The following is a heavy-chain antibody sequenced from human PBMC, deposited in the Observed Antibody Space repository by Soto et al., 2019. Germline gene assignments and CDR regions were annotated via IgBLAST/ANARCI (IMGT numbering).Heavy chain of an antibody. CDR2: LTVTGDSA. V-gene: IGHV3-23*01. CDR1: GFRLSDSA. J-gene: IGHJ6*03. Sequence: EVQLLGSGGGLVQPGGSLRLSCAASGFRLSDSAVSWVRQAPGKGLEWVSSLTVTGDSAFYSDSVKGRFTISRDITKSTLYLQMNILRAEDTAVYYCAKNGCSYPACYPYYYYVDVWGRGTTVTVSS. D-gene: IGHD2-15*01. CDR3: AKNGCSYPACYPYYYYVDV.